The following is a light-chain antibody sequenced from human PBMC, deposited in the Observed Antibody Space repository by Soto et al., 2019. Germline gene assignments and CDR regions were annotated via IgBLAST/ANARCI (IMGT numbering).Light chain of an antibody. CDR3: QQSYSTLVYT. CDR1: QSISSY. Sequence: DIQMNQSPSSLSASVGDRVTITCRASQSISSYLNWYQQKPGKAPKLLIYTASSLQSGVPSRFSGSGSGTDFTLTISSLQPEDFATYYCQQSYSTLVYTFGQGTKLEIK. V-gene: IGKV1-39*01. CDR2: TAS. J-gene: IGKJ2*01.